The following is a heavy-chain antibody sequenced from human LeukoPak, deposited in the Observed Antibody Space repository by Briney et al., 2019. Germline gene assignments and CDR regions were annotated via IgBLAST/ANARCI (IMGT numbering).Heavy chain of an antibody. Sequence: GGSLRLSCAASGFTFSSYAMSWVRQAPGKGLEWASAISGSGGSTYYADSVKGRFTISRDNSKNTLYLQMNSLRAEDTAVYYCAKVLYSGYDFDYFGYWGQGTLVTVSS. CDR2: ISGSGGST. CDR1: GFTFSSYA. CDR3: AKVLYSGYDFDYFGY. J-gene: IGHJ4*02. D-gene: IGHD5-12*01. V-gene: IGHV3-23*01.